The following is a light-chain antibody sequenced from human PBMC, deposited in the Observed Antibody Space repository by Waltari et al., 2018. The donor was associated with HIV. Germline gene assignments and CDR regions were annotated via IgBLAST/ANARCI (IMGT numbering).Light chain of an antibody. CDR3: ASWDDALSSWL. Sequence: QSGLRQPPSTSRPPGQRVVISCSGSSSNVGKNYVSWFQQLPGAAPRLLIDRNARRPSGVPDRFTAAKSGTSASLVISGLRSDDEADYFCASWDDALSSWLFGGGTKLTVL. J-gene: IGLJ6*01. CDR2: RNA. V-gene: IGLV1-47*01. CDR1: SSNVGKNY.